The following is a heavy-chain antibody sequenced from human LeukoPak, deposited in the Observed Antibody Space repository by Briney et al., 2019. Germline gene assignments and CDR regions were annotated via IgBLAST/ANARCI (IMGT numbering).Heavy chain of an antibody. V-gene: IGHV1-8*01. J-gene: IGHJ5*02. CDR1: GYTFTSYD. D-gene: IGHD4-17*01. CDR3: ARNPTVTTRRPRTSWFDP. Sequence: ASVKVSCKASGYTFTSYDINWVRQATGQGLEWMGWMNPNSGNTGYAQKLQGRVTMTRNTSISTAYMELSSLRSEDTAVYYCARNPTVTTRRPRTSWFDPWGQGTLVTVSS. CDR2: MNPNSGNT.